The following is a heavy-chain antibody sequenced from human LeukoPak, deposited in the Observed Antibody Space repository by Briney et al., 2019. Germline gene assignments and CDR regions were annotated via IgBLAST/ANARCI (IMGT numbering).Heavy chain of an antibody. Sequence: SETLSLTCAVYGGSFSGYYWSWIRQPPGKGLEWIGEINHSGSTNYNPSLKSRVTISVDTSKNQFSLKLSSVTAEDTAVYYCANANDQWGQGTLVTVSS. CDR1: GGSFSGYY. V-gene: IGHV4-34*01. J-gene: IGHJ4*02. CDR3: ANANDQ. CDR2: INHSGST.